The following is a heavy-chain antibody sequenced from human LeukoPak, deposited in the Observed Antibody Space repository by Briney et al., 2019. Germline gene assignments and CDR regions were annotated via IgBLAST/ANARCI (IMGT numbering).Heavy chain of an antibody. V-gene: IGHV1-2*02. CDR2: INPNSGGT. D-gene: IGHD3-3*01. CDR3: ARTSPYRFLEWLLYFDY. Sequence: ASVKVSCKASGYTFTGYYMHWVRQAPGQGLEWMGWINPNSGGTNYAQKLQGRVTMTRDTSISTAYMELSRLRSDDTAVYYCARTSPYRFLEWLLYFDYWGQGTLVTVSS. CDR1: GYTFTGYY. J-gene: IGHJ4*02.